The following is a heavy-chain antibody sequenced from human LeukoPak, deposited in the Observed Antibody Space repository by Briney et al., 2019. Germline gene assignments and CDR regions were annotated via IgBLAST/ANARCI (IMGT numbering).Heavy chain of an antibody. V-gene: IGHV4-59*01. CDR2: IYYSGST. Sequence: PSETLSLTCTVSGGSIRSYFWSWIRQPPGKGLEWIGYIYYSGSTNYNPSLKSRVTISVDTSQNQFSLKLSYGTAADTAVYYCARGSDNYDSRGYRYFDLWGRGTLATVSS. J-gene: IGHJ2*01. D-gene: IGHD3-22*01. CDR1: GGSIRSYF. CDR3: ARGSDNYDSRGYRYFDL.